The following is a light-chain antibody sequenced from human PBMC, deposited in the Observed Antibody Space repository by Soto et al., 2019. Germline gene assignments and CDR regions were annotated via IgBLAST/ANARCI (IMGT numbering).Light chain of an antibody. J-gene: IGKJ1*01. V-gene: IGKV3-20*01. CDR3: QHYGGSPWT. CDR1: QSVGSY. CDR2: TTS. Sequence: DIVLTQSPGTLSLSPGARATLSCRASQSVGSYLAWYQQKPGQAPRLLIYTTSNRATDIPDRFSGSGSGTDFTLTISSLEPEDFAVYYCQHYGGSPWTFGQGTKVEI.